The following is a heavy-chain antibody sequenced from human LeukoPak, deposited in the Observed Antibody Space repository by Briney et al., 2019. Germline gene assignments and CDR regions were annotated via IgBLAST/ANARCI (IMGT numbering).Heavy chain of an antibody. CDR3: AKAPRAAAGTYNGMDV. D-gene: IGHD6-13*01. Sequence: GGSLRLSCAASGFTFSTYAMNWVRQAPGKGLEWVSVISGRGGSTYYADSVKGRFTISRDNSKNTLYLQMNSLRVEDTAVYYCAKAPRAAAGTYNGMDVWGQGTTVTVSS. CDR1: GFTFSTYA. V-gene: IGHV3-23*01. CDR2: ISGRGGST. J-gene: IGHJ6*02.